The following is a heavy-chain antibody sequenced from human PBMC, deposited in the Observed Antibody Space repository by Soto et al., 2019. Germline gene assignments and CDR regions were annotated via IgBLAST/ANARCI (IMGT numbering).Heavy chain of an antibody. CDR2: FNPTSGST. J-gene: IGHJ4*02. CDR1: GYTFINYY. CDR3: ARDDCGGDCSFDY. V-gene: IGHV1-46*01. D-gene: IGHD2-21*01. Sequence: GASVKVSCKASGYTFINYYIHWVRQAPGQGLEWMGIFNPTSGSTNYAQKFQGRVTLTMNKSTSTAYMELSSLRSEDTAVYYCARDDCGGDCSFDYWGQGTLVTVSS.